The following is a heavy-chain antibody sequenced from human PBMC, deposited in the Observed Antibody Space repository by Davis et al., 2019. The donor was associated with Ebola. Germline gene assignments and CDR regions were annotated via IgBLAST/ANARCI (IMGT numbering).Heavy chain of an antibody. J-gene: IGHJ6*02. CDR1: GGSISSYY. D-gene: IGHD3-22*01. CDR3: ARRGYYYDSSGYGAYGMDV. CDR2: IYYSGRT. Sequence: MPGGSLRLSCTVSGGSISSYYWSWIRQPPGKGLEWIGYIYYSGRTNYNPPLKSRVTISVDTSKNQFSLKLCSVTAADTAVYYCARRGYYYDSSGYGAYGMDVWGQGTTVTVSS. V-gene: IGHV4-59*08.